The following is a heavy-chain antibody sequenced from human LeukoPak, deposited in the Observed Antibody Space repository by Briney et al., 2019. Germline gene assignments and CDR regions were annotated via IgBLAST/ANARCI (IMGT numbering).Heavy chain of an antibody. V-gene: IGHV1-2*02. D-gene: IGHD3-22*01. J-gene: IGHJ4*02. Sequence: ASVKVSCKASGYTFTDYYIHWLRQAPGRRPEWLGWIDPKSGATYYAEKSQGRVTMTGDTSIDTAYMQQNRLTSDDTAVYYCARSPGSSSYWGPFDVWGQGALVTVSS. CDR1: GYTFTDYY. CDR2: IDPKSGAT. CDR3: ARSPGSSSYWGPFDV.